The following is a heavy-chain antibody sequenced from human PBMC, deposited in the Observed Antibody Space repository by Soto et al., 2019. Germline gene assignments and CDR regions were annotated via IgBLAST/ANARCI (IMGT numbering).Heavy chain of an antibody. CDR2: IYYSGST. Sequence: SETLSLTCTVSGGSISSYYWSWIRQPPGKGLEWIGYIYYSGSTNYNPSLKSRVTISVDTSKNQFSLKLSSVTAADTAVYYCARHEDYSNYSWFDPWGQGTLVTVSS. CDR3: ARHEDYSNYSWFDP. D-gene: IGHD4-4*01. J-gene: IGHJ5*02. V-gene: IGHV4-59*08. CDR1: GGSISSYY.